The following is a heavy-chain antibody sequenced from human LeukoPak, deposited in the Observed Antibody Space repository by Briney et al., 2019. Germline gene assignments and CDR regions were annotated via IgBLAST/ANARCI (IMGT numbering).Heavy chain of an antibody. CDR2: ISGSGGST. CDR3: AKGRIAALYCLDY. CDR1: GFTFSNYA. V-gene: IGHV3-23*01. J-gene: IGHJ4*02. D-gene: IGHD6-13*01. Sequence: GASLRLSCAASGFTFSNYAMSWVRQAPGKGLEWVSSISGSGGSTYHADSVRGRFTISRDNSKNTLYLQVNSLRAEDTAVYYCAKGRIAALYCLDYWGQGTLVTVSS.